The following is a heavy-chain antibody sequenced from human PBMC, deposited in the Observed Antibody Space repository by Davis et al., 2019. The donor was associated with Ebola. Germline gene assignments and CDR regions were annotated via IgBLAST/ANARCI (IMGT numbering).Heavy chain of an antibody. CDR2: ISYDGSNK. CDR3: ARPTGSSGYLDLFDY. Sequence: PGGSLRLSCAASGFTFSSYAMHWVRQAPGKGLEWVAVISYDGSNKYYADSVKGRFTISRDNSKNTLYLQMNSLRAEDTAVYYCARPTGSSGYLDLFDYWGQGTLVTVSS. D-gene: IGHD3-22*01. V-gene: IGHV3-30-3*01. CDR1: GFTFSSYA. J-gene: IGHJ4*02.